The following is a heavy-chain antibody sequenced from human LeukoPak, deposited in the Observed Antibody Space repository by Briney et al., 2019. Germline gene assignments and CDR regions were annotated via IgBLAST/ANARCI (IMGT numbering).Heavy chain of an antibody. CDR2: IYHSGST. J-gene: IGHJ5*02. V-gene: IGHV4-30-2*01. CDR3: GKFPIPARVGSSNRFDP. Sequence: SETLSLTCAVTGCSISSGGYSWRWIRQPPGKGLEWIGYIYHSGSTYYNPSLKSRVAISVDRSKNQFSLKLSSVTAADTAVYYCGKFPIPARVGSSNRFDPWGQGTLVTVSS. CDR1: GCSISSGGYS. D-gene: IGHD1-26*01.